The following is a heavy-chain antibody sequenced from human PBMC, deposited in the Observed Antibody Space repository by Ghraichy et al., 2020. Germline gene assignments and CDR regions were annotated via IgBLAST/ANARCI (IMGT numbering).Heavy chain of an antibody. V-gene: IGHV4-39*01. Sequence: SETLSLTCTVSGGSISSSSYYWGWIRQPPGKGLEWIGSIYYSGSTYYNPSLKSRVTISVDTSKNQFSLKLSSVTAADTAVYYCARHLADFWSGRINWFDPWVQGTLVTVSS. CDR1: GGSISSSSYY. CDR2: IYYSGST. D-gene: IGHD3-3*01. CDR3: ARHLADFWSGRINWFDP. J-gene: IGHJ5*02.